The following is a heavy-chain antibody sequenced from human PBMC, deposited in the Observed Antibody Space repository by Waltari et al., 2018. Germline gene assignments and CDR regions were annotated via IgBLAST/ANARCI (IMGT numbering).Heavy chain of an antibody. CDR3: ARGHYDSSGYYWRYYYGMDV. D-gene: IGHD3-22*01. V-gene: IGHV1-69*02. CDR1: GGTFSSYT. J-gene: IGHJ6*02. CDR2: IIPILGIA. Sequence: QVQLVQSGAEVKKPGSSVKVSCKASGGTFSSYTIRWVRQAPGQGLEWMGRIIPILGIANYAQKFQGRVTITADKSTSTAYMELSSLRSEDTAVYYCARGHYDSSGYYWRYYYGMDVWGQGTTVTVSS.